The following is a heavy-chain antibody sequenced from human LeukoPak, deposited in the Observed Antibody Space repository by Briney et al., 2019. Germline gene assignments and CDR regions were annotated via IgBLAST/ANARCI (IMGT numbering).Heavy chain of an antibody. CDR1: GGTFSSYA. CDR3: ARAPIYYDSSGYLS. D-gene: IGHD3-22*01. J-gene: IGHJ5*02. CDR2: IIPSFGTA. Sequence: ASVNVSCTASGGTFSSYAISWVRQAPGQGLEWMGGIIPSFGTANYAQKFQGRVTMTRDTSTSTVYMELSSLRSEDTAVYYCARAPIYYDSSGYLSWGQGTLVTVSS. V-gene: IGHV1-69*05.